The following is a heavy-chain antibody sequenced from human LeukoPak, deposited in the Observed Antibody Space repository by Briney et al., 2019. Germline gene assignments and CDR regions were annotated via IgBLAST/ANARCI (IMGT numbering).Heavy chain of an antibody. V-gene: IGHV4-39*01. D-gene: IGHD2-2*01. J-gene: IGHJ3*02. CDR3: ARHVVRAYDAFDI. CDR2: IYYSGST. CDR1: GGSISSSSYY. Sequence: SETLSLTCTVSGGSISSSSYYWGWIRQPPGKWLVGIGSIYYSGSTYYNPSLKSRVTISVDTSKNQFSLKLSSVTAADTAVYYCARHVVRAYDAFDIWGQGTMVTVSS.